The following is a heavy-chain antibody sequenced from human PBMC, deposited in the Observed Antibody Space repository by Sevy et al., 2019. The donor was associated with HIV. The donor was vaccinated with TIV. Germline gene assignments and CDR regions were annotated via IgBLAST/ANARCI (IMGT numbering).Heavy chain of an antibody. CDR2: INHSGST. Sequence: SETLSLTCAVYGGSFSGYYWSWIRQPTGKGLEWIGEINHSGSTNYNPSLKSRVTISVDTSKNQFSLKLSSVTAADTAVYYCARGGYSDYWGQGTLVTVSS. CDR1: GGSFSGYY. J-gene: IGHJ4*02. CDR3: ARGGYSDY. V-gene: IGHV4-34*01.